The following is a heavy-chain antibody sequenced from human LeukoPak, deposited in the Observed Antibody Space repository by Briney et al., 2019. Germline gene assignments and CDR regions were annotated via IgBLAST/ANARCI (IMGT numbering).Heavy chain of an antibody. J-gene: IGHJ6*03. Sequence: GRSLRLSCAGSGFTFSTYAMSWISQAPGKGLEWVSTISHSGGSTYYADSVKGHFTISRDNSKSKLYLQMNSLRVEDTAVYYCAKYSLFQYHYLDVWGKGTTVIVSS. V-gene: IGHV3-23*01. CDR3: AKYSLFQYHYLDV. CDR1: GFTFSTYA. CDR2: ISHSGGST. D-gene: IGHD5-18*01.